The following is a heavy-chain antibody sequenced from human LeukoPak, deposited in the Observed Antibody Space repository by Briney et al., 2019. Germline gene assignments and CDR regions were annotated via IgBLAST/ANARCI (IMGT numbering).Heavy chain of an antibody. J-gene: IGHJ4*02. CDR3: ARGDPGSYCSGGSCPYFDY. V-gene: IGHV1-8*01. CDR2: VNPNSGHT. CDR1: GYTFTSYD. Sequence: GASVKVSCKASGYTFTSYDINWVRQATGQGLEWMGWVNPNSGHTGYAQKFQGRVTMTRNTSISTAYLDLSSLRSEDTAVYYCARGDPGSYCSGGSCPYFDYWGQGTLVSVSS. D-gene: IGHD2-15*01.